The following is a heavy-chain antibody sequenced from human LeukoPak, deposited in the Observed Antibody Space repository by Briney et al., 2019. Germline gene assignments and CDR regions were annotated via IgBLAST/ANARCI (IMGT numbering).Heavy chain of an antibody. CDR2: INPSGGST. J-gene: IGHJ4*02. Sequence: ASVKVSCKASGYTFTSYYMHWVRQAPGQGLEWMGIINPSGGSTSYAQKFQGRVTMTRDMSTSTVYMELSSLRSEDTAVYYCARRRKSGYSYGYLDYWGQGTLVTVSS. V-gene: IGHV1-46*01. CDR3: ARRRKSGYSYGYLDY. D-gene: IGHD5-18*01. CDR1: GYTFTSYY.